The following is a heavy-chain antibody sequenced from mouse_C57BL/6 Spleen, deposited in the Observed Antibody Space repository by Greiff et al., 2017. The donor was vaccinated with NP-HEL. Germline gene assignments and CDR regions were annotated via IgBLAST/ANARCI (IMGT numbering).Heavy chain of an antibody. Sequence: QVQLQQSGPELVKPGASVKISCKASGYAFSSSWMNWVKQRPGKGLEWIGRIYPGDGDTNYNGKFKGKATLTADKSSSTAYMQLSSLTSEDSAVYFCARERETTVVAYYYAMDYWGQGTSVTVSS. CDR3: ARERETTVVAYYYAMDY. D-gene: IGHD1-1*01. J-gene: IGHJ4*01. CDR1: GYAFSSSW. V-gene: IGHV1-82*01. CDR2: IYPGDGDT.